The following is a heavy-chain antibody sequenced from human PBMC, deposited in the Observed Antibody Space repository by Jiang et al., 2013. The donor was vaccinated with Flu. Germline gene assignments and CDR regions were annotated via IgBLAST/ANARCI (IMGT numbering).Heavy chain of an antibody. D-gene: IGHD3-9*01. Sequence: KPTQTLTLTCSFSGFSLTSRPEGVGWIRQPPGKALEWLAVIYWDDDKRYSPSLRTRLNIIKDTSKNQVLLIMTNMDPVDTATYYCAYRRGGFDWDSNYFDPWGQGTLVTVSS. CDR1: GFSLTSRPEG. J-gene: IGHJ5*02. V-gene: IGHV2-5*02. CDR2: IYWDDDK. CDR3: AYRRGGFDWDSNYFDP.